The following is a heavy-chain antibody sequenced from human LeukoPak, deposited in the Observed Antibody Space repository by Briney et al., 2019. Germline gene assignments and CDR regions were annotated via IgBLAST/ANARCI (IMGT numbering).Heavy chain of an antibody. CDR2: ISSSGSTI. V-gene: IGHV3-48*03. CDR3: ASNPYYYYMDV. CDR1: GFTFSSYE. J-gene: IGHJ6*03. Sequence: PGGSLRLSCAASGFTFSSYEMNWVRQAPGEGLEWVSYISSSGSTIYYADSVKGRFTISRDNAKHSLYLQMNSLRAEDTAVYYCASNPYYYYMDVWGKGTTVTASS. D-gene: IGHD1-14*01.